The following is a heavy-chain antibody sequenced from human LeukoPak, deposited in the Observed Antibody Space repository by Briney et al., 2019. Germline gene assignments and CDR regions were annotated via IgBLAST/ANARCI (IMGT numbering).Heavy chain of an antibody. Sequence: GRSLRLSCAASGFTFSSHAMHWVRQAPGKGLEWVAVISYDGSNKYYADSVKGRFTISRDNSKNTLYLQMNSLRAEDTAVYYCARGLRKSIAAAVVYWGQGTLVTVSS. J-gene: IGHJ4*02. V-gene: IGHV3-30*04. CDR3: ARGLRKSIAAAVVY. D-gene: IGHD6-13*01. CDR1: GFTFSSHA. CDR2: ISYDGSNK.